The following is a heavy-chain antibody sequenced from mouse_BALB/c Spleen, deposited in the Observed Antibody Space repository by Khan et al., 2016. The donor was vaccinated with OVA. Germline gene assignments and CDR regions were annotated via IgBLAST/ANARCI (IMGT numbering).Heavy chain of an antibody. V-gene: IGHV1S132*01. CDR3: ARGYFGNYEFAY. CDR2: IFPGTGTT. CDR1: GYTFTSYW. J-gene: IGHJ3*01. D-gene: IGHD2-1*01. Sequence: VQMKQSGAELVKPGASVKLSCKTSGYTFTSYWIQWVKQRPGQGLGGIGQIFPGTGTTYYNENFKGKATLTVDTSSNTAYMQFSSLTSEDSAVYFCARGYFGNYEFAYWGQGTLVPVSP.